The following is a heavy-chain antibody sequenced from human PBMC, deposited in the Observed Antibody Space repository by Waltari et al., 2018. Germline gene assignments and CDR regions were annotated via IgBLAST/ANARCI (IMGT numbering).Heavy chain of an antibody. D-gene: IGHD3-3*01. J-gene: IGHJ6*02. CDR2: IYYSGST. Sequence: QVQLQESGPGLVKPSETLSLTCTVSGGSVSSGSYYWSWIRQPQGKGLEWIGYIYYSGSTNYNPSLKSRVTISVDTSKNQFSLKLSSVTAADTAVYYCARDRITIFGVVVNYYYYYGMDVWGQGTTVTVSS. CDR3: ARDRITIFGVVVNYYYYYGMDV. CDR1: GGSVSSGSYY. V-gene: IGHV4-61*01.